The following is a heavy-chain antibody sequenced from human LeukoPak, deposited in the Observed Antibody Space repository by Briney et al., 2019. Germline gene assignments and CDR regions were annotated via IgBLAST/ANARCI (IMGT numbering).Heavy chain of an antibody. J-gene: IGHJ4*02. CDR3: ARDKYEGSSWYTDY. CDR2: IYISGST. Sequence: SETLSLTCAVSGVSISGSYYYWGWIRQPAGKGLEWIGRIYISGSTNYNPSLKSRVTISVDTSKNQISLKLSSVTAADTAVYYCARDKYEGSSWYTDYWGQGTLVTVSS. D-gene: IGHD6-13*01. CDR1: GVSISGSYYY. V-gene: IGHV4-61*02.